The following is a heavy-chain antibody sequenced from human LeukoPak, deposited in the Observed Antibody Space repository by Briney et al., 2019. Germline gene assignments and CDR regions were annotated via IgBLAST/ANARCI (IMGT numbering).Heavy chain of an antibody. CDR2: IRRDGSGT. Sequence: GGSLRLSCAASVFTFSIYAIRCVRQAPGKGRVCVSDIRRDGSGTRYADSVKGRFSISRDNAKNTLYLQMNRLRAEDTAVYYCARGGSPPEALGDTFDIWGQGTMVTVSS. D-gene: IGHD1-26*01. V-gene: IGHV3-74*01. J-gene: IGHJ3*02. CDR3: ARGGSPPEALGDTFDI. CDR1: VFTFSIYA.